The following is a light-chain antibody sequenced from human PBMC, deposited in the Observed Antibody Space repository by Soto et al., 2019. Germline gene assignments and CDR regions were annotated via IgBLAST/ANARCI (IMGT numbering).Light chain of an antibody. CDR2: GTS. Sequence: EIVLTQSPGTLSLSPGERGTLSCRASQSVSSSYLAWYQQKPGQAPRLLMYGTSTMATGTPDRFSGSGSGTDFTLTISSLEPEDVAVYYCQQYGSSPRTFGQGTKVEVK. CDR1: QSVSSSY. J-gene: IGKJ1*01. CDR3: QQYGSSPRT. V-gene: IGKV3-20*01.